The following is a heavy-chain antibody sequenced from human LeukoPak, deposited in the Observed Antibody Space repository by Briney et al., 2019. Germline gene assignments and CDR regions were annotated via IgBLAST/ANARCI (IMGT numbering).Heavy chain of an antibody. Sequence: PSQTLSLTCTVSGGSISSGDYYWSWIRQPPGRGLEWIGYICYSGSTYYNPSLKSRVTISVDTSKNQFSLKLSSVTAADTAVYYCARADKGIAVAGSSDYWGQGTLVTASS. D-gene: IGHD6-19*01. CDR3: ARADKGIAVAGSSDY. V-gene: IGHV4-30-4*08. CDR1: GGSISSGDYY. CDR2: ICYSGST. J-gene: IGHJ4*02.